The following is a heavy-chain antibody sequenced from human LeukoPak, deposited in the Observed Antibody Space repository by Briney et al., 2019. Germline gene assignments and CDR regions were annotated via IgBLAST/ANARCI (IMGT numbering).Heavy chain of an antibody. CDR2: IIPIFGTA. CDR1: GGTFSSYA. J-gene: IGHJ3*02. Sequence: SVKVSCKASGGTFSSYAISWVRQAPGQGLEWMGRIIPIFGTANYAQKFQGRVTITTDESTSTAYMELSSLGSEDTAVYYCVRDPSYGSYAFDIWGQGTMVTVSS. V-gene: IGHV1-69*05. D-gene: IGHD3-10*01. CDR3: VRDPSYGSYAFDI.